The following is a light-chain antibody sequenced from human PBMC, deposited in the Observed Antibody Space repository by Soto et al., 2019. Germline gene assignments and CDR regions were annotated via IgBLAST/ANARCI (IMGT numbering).Light chain of an antibody. CDR2: DAS. CDR1: QSISSY. J-gene: IGKJ1*01. CDR3: QQYDNYWT. V-gene: IGKV1-5*01. Sequence: DIQMTQSPSSLSASVGDRVTITFRASQSISSYLNWYQQKPGKAPKLLIYDASILESGVPSRFSGSGSGTEFTLTISSLQPDDFATYYCQQYDNYWTFGQGTKVDI.